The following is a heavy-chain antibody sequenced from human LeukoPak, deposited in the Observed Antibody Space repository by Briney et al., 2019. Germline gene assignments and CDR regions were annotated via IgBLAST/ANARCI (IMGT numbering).Heavy chain of an antibody. V-gene: IGHV3-7*03. CDR3: TRVFGGYDVSDY. Sequence: QAGGSLRLSCAASGFTFSNFWMSRVRQAPGKGLEWVANIKKDGSQKYYVDSVEGRFTISRDNAKNSLYLQMDSLRVDDTAVYYCTRVFGGYDVSDYWGQGTLVTVSP. CDR2: IKKDGSQK. CDR1: GFTFSNFW. D-gene: IGHD3-3*01. J-gene: IGHJ4*02.